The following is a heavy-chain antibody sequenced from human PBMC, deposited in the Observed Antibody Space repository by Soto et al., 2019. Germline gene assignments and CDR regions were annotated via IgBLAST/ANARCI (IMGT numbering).Heavy chain of an antibody. J-gene: IGHJ4*02. D-gene: IGHD3-22*01. CDR1: GFTCSSYW. Sequence: DVHLVESGGDLVHPGGSLRVSCAASGFTCSSYWMHWVRQVPGKGLVWVSRISPDGKNTNYADSVKGRFTISRDNGKNTVCLQTNSLRVEDMAVYYCVRGASSGYYRIDYWGQGALVTVSS. CDR2: ISPDGKNT. CDR3: VRGASSGYYRIDY. V-gene: IGHV3-74*01.